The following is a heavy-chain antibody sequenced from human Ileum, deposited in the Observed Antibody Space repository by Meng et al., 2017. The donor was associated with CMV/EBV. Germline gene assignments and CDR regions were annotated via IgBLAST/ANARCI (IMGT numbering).Heavy chain of an antibody. CDR1: GYIFTTYG. CDR3: AREGVILVMFDDRPGDFHYYGTDV. V-gene: IGHV1-18*01. Sequence: ASVKVSCKASGYIFTTYGITWVRQAPGRGLEWMGWISGYNGNTKYAQNLQDRITVTRDTSTSTVYMEVRSLRSDDTAVYYCAREGVILVMFDDRPGDFHYYGTDVWGQGTTVTVSS. D-gene: IGHD3-10*01. CDR2: ISGYNGNT. J-gene: IGHJ6*02.